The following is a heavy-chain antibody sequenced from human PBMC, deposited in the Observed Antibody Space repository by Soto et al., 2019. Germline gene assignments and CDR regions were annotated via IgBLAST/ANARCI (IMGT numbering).Heavy chain of an antibody. V-gene: IGHV3-23*01. J-gene: IGHJ3*02. D-gene: IGHD6-19*01. Sequence: PGGSLRLSCAASGVTFSSYAISWVRKAPGKGLEWVSAISGSGGSTYYADSVKGRFTISRDNSKNTLYLQMNSLRAEDTAVYFCAKEGGIAVAGTAFDIWGHGTMVIVSS. CDR1: GVTFSSYA. CDR3: AKEGGIAVAGTAFDI. CDR2: ISGSGGST.